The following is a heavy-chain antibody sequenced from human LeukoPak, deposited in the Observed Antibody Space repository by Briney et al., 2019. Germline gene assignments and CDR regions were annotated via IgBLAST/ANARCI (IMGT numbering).Heavy chain of an antibody. J-gene: IGHJ4*02. CDR3: ARITIFGVALDY. D-gene: IGHD3-3*01. CDR1: GGSISSYY. Sequence: PSETLSLTCTVSGGSISSYYWSWIRQPPGKGLEWIGYIYYSGSTNYNPPLKSRVTISVDTSKNQFSLKLSSVTAADTAVYYCARITIFGVALDYWGQGTLVTVSS. CDR2: IYYSGST. V-gene: IGHV4-59*01.